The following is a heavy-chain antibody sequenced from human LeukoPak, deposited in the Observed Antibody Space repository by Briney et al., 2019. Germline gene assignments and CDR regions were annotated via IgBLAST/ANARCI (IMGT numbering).Heavy chain of an antibody. D-gene: IGHD1-20*01. V-gene: IGHV3-30-3*01. J-gene: IGHJ4*02. Sequence: PGRSLRLSCAASGFPFRNYAMHWVRQAPGKGPEWVTVISYHGDKRYYADSAQGRFTVSRDNFKNTVYLQMDSLRPEDTAVYHCARDVTGTGYFDYWGQGTLVTVSS. CDR3: ARDVTGTGYFDY. CDR1: GFPFRNYA. CDR2: ISYHGDKR.